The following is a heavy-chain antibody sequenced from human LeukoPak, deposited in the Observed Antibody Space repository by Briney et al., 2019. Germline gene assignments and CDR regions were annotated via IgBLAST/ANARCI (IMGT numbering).Heavy chain of an antibody. CDR2: INEDGSNK. CDR1: GFSFSNHY. CDR3: TRVIVAVPGYFDYFDF. V-gene: IGHV3-7*01. D-gene: IGHD6-19*01. J-gene: IGHJ4*02. Sequence: GGSLRLSCTASGFSFSNHYMRWIRQAPGKGLEWVANINEDGSNKWHLGSVKGRFTVSRDNARNSLYLQMNSLRVEDTAVYYCTRVIVAVPGYFDYFDFWGRGVLVTVSS.